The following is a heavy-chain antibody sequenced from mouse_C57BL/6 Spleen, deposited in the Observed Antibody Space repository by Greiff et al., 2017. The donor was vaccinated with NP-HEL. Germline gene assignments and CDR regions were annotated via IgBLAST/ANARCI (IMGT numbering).Heavy chain of an antibody. CDR2: IYPRSGNT. V-gene: IGHV1-81*01. CDR1: GYTFTSYG. J-gene: IGHJ3*01. D-gene: IGHD1-1*01. Sequence: LQESGAELARPGASVKLSCKASGYTFTSYGISWVKQRTGQGLEWIGEIYPRSGNTYYNEKFKGKATLTADKSSSTAYMELRSLTSEDSAVYFCARLDGSSYGFAYWGQGTLVTVSA. CDR3: ARLDGSSYGFAY.